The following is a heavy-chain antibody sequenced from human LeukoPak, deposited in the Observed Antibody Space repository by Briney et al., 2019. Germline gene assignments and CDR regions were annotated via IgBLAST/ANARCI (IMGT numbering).Heavy chain of an antibody. CDR3: AKDKGREGDY. J-gene: IGHJ4*02. CDR2: ISYDGSHK. Sequence: GRSLRLSCAASAFTFSNYAMHWVRQAPGKGLEWVALISYDGSHKYFADSVKGRFTISRDNSKNTLYLQMSSLRAEDTAVYYCAKDKGREGDYWGQGNLVTVSS. V-gene: IGHV3-30*18. CDR1: AFTFSNYA.